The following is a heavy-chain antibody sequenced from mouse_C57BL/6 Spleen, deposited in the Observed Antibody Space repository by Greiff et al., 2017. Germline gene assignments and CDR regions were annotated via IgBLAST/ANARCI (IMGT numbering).Heavy chain of an antibody. CDR1: GYAFSSYW. CDR3: ARWEAAQAKTYYFDY. V-gene: IGHV1-80*01. D-gene: IGHD3-2*02. J-gene: IGHJ2*01. CDR2: IYPGDGDT. Sequence: QVQLKQSGAELVKPGASVKISCKASGYAFSSYWMNWVKQRPGKGLEWIGQIYPGDGDTNYNGKFKGKATLTADKSSSTAYMQLSSLTSEDSAVYFCARWEAAQAKTYYFDYWGQGTTLTVSS.